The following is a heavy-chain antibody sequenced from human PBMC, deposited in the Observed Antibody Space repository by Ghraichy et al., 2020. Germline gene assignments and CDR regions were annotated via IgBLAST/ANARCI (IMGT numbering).Heavy chain of an antibody. Sequence: SVKVSCKASGYTFSRYAISWVRQAPGQGLEWMGGIIPNVGKTNYAQKFQGRVTITADESTSTAYMELSSLRSEDTAVYYCARGWLGDAFDIWGHGTIVTVSS. J-gene: IGHJ3*02. D-gene: IGHD6-19*01. CDR2: IIPNVGKT. CDR1: GYTFSRYA. CDR3: ARGWLGDAFDI. V-gene: IGHV1-69*13.